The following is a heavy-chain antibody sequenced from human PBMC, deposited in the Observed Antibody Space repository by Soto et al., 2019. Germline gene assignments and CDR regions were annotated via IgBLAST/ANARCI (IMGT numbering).Heavy chain of an antibody. CDR2: IYYSVRT. D-gene: IGHD5-12*01. Sequence: SETLCLTCTVSGGSISSSSCCWGWIRQPPRKGLEGIVSIYYSVRTYYNPSLKSRVTISVDTSKNQFSLKLSSVTAADSAVYYCARQSRGYRGYDKGPFDYWGQGTLVTVSS. CDR3: ARQSRGYRGYDKGPFDY. J-gene: IGHJ4*02. V-gene: IGHV4-39*01. CDR1: GGSISSSSCC.